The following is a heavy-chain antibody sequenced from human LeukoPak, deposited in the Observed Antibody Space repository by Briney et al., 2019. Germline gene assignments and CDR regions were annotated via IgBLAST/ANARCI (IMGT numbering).Heavy chain of an antibody. V-gene: IGHV4-39*07. CDR2: IYYSGST. Sequence: PSETLSLTCTVSGGSISSTTNYWGWIRQPPGKGLEWIGSIYYSGSTYSSLKSRVTMSVDTSKNQFSLKLSSVTAADTAVYYCARRGRNGSGKRSFDPWGQGTLVTVSS. J-gene: IGHJ5*02. CDR1: GGSISSTTNY. D-gene: IGHD3-10*01. CDR3: ARRGRNGSGKRSFDP.